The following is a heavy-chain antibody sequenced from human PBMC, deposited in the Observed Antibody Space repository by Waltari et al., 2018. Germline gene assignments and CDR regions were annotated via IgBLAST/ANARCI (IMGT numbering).Heavy chain of an antibody. Sequence: EVQLLESGGGLVQPGGSLRLSCAASGFTFSSYAMSWVRQAPGKGLEWMGIIYPGDSDTRYSPSFQGQVTISADKSISTAYLQWSSLKASDTALYYCARRVAAGSYYYGMDVWGQGTTVTVSS. CDR3: ARRVAAGSYYYGMDV. CDR1: GFTFSSYA. D-gene: IGHD6-13*01. CDR2: IYPGDSDT. V-gene: IGHV5-51*01. J-gene: IGHJ6*02.